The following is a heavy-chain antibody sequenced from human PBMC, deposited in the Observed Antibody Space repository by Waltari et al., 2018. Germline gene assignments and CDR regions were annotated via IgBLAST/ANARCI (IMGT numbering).Heavy chain of an antibody. Sequence: EVQLLESGGGLVQPGGSLRLSCAASGFTFSSYAMSWVRQAPGKGLEWVSVIYSGGSTYYADSVKGRFTISRDNSKNTLYLQMNSLRAEDTVVYYCAKDPLGVDPDYWGQGTLVTVSS. CDR2: IYSGGST. CDR1: GFTFSSYA. J-gene: IGHJ4*02. D-gene: IGHD1-26*01. V-gene: IGHV3-23*03. CDR3: AKDPLGVDPDY.